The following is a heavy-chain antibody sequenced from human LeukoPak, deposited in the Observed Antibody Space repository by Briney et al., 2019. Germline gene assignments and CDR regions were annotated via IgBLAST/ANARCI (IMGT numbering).Heavy chain of an antibody. Sequence: PSETLPLTCTVSGGSISSYYWSWIRQPPGKGLEWIGYIYYSGSTNYNPSLKSRVTISVDTSKNQFSLKLSSVTAADTAVYYCARETSYCSSTTCSTHNWFDPWGQGTLVTVSS. CDR2: IYYSGST. V-gene: IGHV4-59*12. D-gene: IGHD2-2*01. CDR3: ARETSYCSSTTCSTHNWFDP. J-gene: IGHJ5*02. CDR1: GGSISSYY.